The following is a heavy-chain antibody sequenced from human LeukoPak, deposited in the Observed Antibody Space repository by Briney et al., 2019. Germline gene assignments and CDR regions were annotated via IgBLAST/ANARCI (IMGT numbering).Heavy chain of an antibody. CDR2: INPNSGGT. CDR1: GYTFTGYY. J-gene: IGHJ6*02. V-gene: IGHV1-2*04. D-gene: IGHD2-8*01. Sequence: ASAKVSCKAPGYTFTGYYMHWVRQAPGQGLEWMGWINPNSGGTNYAQKFQGWVTMTRDTSISTAYMELSRLRSDDTAVYYCATNGVCPYYYYGMDVWGQGTTVTVSS. CDR3: ATNGVCPYYYYGMDV.